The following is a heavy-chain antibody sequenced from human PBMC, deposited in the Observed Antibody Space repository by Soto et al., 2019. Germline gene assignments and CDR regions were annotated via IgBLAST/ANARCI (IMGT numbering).Heavy chain of an antibody. D-gene: IGHD6-13*01. CDR2: MNPNSGNT. V-gene: IGHV1-8*01. CDR3: AGAGIAAAGGGVDP. J-gene: IGHJ5*02. CDR1: GYTFTSYD. Sequence: ASVKVSCKASGYTFTSYDINWVRQATGQGLEWMGWMNPNSGNTGYAQKFQGRVTMTRNTSISTAYMELSSLRSEDTAGYYCAGAGIAAAGGGVDPWGQGTLVTVSS.